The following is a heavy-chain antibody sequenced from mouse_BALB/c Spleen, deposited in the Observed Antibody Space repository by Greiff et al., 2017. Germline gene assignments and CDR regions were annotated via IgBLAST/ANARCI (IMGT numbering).Heavy chain of an antibody. J-gene: IGHJ2*01. CDR3: ARLYYGYNYFDY. D-gene: IGHD2-2*01. V-gene: IGHV7-1*02. CDR1: GFTFSDFY. CDR2: SRNKANDYTT. Sequence: EVNVVESGGGLVQPGGSLRLSCATSGFTFSDFYMEWVRQPPGKRLEWIAASRNKANDYTTEYSASVKGRFIVSRDTSQSILYLQMNVLRAEDTAIYYCARLYYGYNYFDYWGQGTTLTVSS.